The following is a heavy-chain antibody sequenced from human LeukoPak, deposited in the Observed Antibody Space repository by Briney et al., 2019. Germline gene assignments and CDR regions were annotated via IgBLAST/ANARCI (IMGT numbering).Heavy chain of an antibody. CDR2: ICYSGST. J-gene: IGHJ2*01. D-gene: IGHD3-9*01. CDR3: ARQPENYDILTGYRLWYFDL. V-gene: IGHV4-39*01. CDR1: GGSISSSSYY. Sequence: SETLSLTCTVSGGSISSSSYYWGWIRQPPGKGLEWIGSICYSGSTYYNPSLKSRVTISVDTSKNQFSLKLSSATAADTAVYYCARQPENYDILTGYRLWYFDLWGRGTLVTVSS.